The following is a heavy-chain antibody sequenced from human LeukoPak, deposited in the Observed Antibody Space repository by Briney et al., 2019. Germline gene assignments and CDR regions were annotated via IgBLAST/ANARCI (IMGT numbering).Heavy chain of an antibody. J-gene: IGHJ6*02. CDR2: ISHDENYK. D-gene: IGHD1-26*01. CDR1: GFKFSSYG. CDR3: AKEWKWELVLVGGRDFLYGMNV. V-gene: IGHV3-30*18. Sequence: GGSLRLSCAASGFKFSSYGMHWVRQAPGKGLEWVSHISHDENYKYYADSVKGRFTISRDNSKNTLFLQVNSLRVEDTAVYYCAKEWKWELVLVGGRDFLYGMNVWGQGTTVTVSS.